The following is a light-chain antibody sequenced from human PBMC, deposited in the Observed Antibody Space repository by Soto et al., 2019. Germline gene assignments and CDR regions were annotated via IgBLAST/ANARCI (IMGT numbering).Light chain of an antibody. CDR1: SSDVGGYNY. CDR3: SSYAGSNILI. V-gene: IGLV2-8*01. J-gene: IGLJ2*01. Sequence: QSALTQPPSASRSPGQSITISCTGTSSDVGGYNYVSWYQQHPGKAPKLIIHEVNKRPSGVPDRFSGSKSGNMASLTVTGLQAEDEADYYCSSYAGSNILIFGEGTKLTVL. CDR2: EVN.